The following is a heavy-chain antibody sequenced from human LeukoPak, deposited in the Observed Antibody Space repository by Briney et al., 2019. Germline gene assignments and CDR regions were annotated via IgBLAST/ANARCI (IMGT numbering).Heavy chain of an antibody. CDR1: GFSISTYR. CDR2: ISTSGGTI. V-gene: IGHV3-48*01. D-gene: IGHD3-10*01. J-gene: IGHJ4*02. CDR3: ARDLSPVVRASPMGY. Sequence: GGSLRLSCAAAGFSISTYRMNWVRQAPGKGLEWISYISTSGGTIYYADSVKGRFTISSDTSKNTLSLQMNSLRAEDTAVYYCARDLSPVVRASPMGYWGQGTLVTVSS.